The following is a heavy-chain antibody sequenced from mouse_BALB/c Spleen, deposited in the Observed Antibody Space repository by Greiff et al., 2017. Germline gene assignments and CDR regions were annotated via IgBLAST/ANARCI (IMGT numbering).Heavy chain of an antibody. CDR1: GYTFTSYT. J-gene: IGHJ3*01. Sequence: QVHVKQSGAELARPGASVKMSCKASGYTFTSYTMHWVKQRPGQGLEWIGYINPSSGYTNYNQKFKDKATLTADKSSSTAYMQLSSLTSEDSAVYYCARNYCSSYEGFAYWGQGTLVTVSA. D-gene: IGHD1-1*01. CDR2: INPSSGYT. V-gene: IGHV1-4*01. CDR3: ARNYCSSYEGFAY.